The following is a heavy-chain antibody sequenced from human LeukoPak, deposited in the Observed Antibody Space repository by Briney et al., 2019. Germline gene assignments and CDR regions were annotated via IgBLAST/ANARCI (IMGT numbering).Heavy chain of an antibody. D-gene: IGHD5-18*01. CDR2: INAGNGNT. CDR3: ARDESISGYSYGTGAFDI. Sequence: ASVEVSCKASGYTFTSYAMHWVRQAPGQRLEWMGWINAGNGNTKYSQKFQGRVTITRDTSASTAYMELSSLRSEDTAVYYCARDESISGYSYGTGAFDIWGQGTMVTVSS. J-gene: IGHJ3*02. CDR1: GYTFTSYA. V-gene: IGHV1-3*01.